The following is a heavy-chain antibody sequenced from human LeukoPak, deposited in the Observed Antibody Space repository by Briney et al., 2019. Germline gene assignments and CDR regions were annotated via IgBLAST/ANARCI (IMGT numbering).Heavy chain of an antibody. V-gene: IGHV4-59*01. CDR3: ARGSDFSYFTYYYGSGSYRGFDY. J-gene: IGHJ4*02. D-gene: IGHD3-10*01. CDR2: IYYSGST. Sequence: SETLSLTCTVSGGSINSYYWSWIRQPPGKGLEWIGYIYYSGSTNYNPSLKSRVTISVDTSKNQFSLKLSSVTAADTAVYYCARGSDFSYFTYYYGSGSYRGFDYWGQGTLVTVSS. CDR1: GGSINSYY.